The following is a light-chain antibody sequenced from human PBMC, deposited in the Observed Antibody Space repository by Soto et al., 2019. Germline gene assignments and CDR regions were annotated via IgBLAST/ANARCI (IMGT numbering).Light chain of an antibody. Sequence: DIQMTQSPSTLSASVGDRVTITCRASQSISSWLAWYQQKQGKAPKLLIYDASNLESGVPSRFSGGGSGTEFSLTISSLQPDDFATYYCQQYNYFWAFGQGTRVEIK. CDR2: DAS. J-gene: IGKJ1*01. CDR3: QQYNYFWA. V-gene: IGKV1-5*01. CDR1: QSISSW.